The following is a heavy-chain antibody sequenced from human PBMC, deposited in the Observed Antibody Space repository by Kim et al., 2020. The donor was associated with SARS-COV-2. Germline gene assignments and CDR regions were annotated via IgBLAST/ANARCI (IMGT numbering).Heavy chain of an antibody. Sequence: GGSLRLSCAASGFSFSSYGMHWVRQAPGKGLEWVAVKWYDGSNNYYADSVKGRFTITRANSKNTLYLQMNSLRAEDTAVYYCARDAPRGYSYGYPDYWGQGTLVTVSS. J-gene: IGHJ4*02. CDR2: KWYDGSNN. D-gene: IGHD5-18*01. CDR3: ARDAPRGYSYGYPDY. V-gene: IGHV3-33*08. CDR1: GFSFSSYG.